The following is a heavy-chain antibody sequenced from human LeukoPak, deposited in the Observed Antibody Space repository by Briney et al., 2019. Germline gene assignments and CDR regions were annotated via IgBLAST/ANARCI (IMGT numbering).Heavy chain of an antibody. J-gene: IGHJ6*02. D-gene: IGHD5-12*01. Sequence: GGSLRLSCAASGFTSTNYAMTWVRQAPGKGLEWVSSFSGSGGGTCYADSVKGRFTFSRDNSKNTLYLQMNSLRAEDTAIYYCAKGLHSAYERFNFFYYGMDVWGQGTTVTVSS. CDR2: FSGSGGGT. CDR1: GFTSTNYA. CDR3: AKGLHSAYERFNFFYYGMDV. V-gene: IGHV3-23*01.